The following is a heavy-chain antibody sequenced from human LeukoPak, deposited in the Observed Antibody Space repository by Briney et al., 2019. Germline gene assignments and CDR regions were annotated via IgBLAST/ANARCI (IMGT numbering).Heavy chain of an antibody. V-gene: IGHV4-39*01. D-gene: IGHD3-10*01. CDR1: GGSISSSSYY. Sequence: PSETLSLTCTVSGGSISSSSYYWGWIRQLPGKGLEWIGSIYYSGSTYYNPSLKSRVTISVDKSKNQFSLKVSSVTAADTAVYYCARPRELLSHYYYYGMDVWGQGTTVTVSS. J-gene: IGHJ6*02. CDR3: ARPRELLSHYYYYGMDV. CDR2: IYYSGST.